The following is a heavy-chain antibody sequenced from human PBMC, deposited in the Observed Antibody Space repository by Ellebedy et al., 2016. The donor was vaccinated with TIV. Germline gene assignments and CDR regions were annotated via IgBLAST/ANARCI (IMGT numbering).Heavy chain of an antibody. J-gene: IGHJ4*02. D-gene: IGHD5-18*01. CDR2: IWSDGNNK. CDR3: ARVHCGSVSCYGWDLDY. CDR1: GFTFGTFG. V-gene: IGHV3-33*08. Sequence: PGGSLRLSCAASGFTFGTFGIHWVRQATGKGLEWVAVIWSDGNNKYYADFVKGRFTVSRDNSKNTSYLQMNSLRVDDTAVYYCARVHCGSVSCYGWDLDYWGQGTLVTVSS.